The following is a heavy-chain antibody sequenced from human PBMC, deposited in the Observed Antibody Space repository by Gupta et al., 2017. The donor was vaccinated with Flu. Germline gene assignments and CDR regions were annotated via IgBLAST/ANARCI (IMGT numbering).Heavy chain of an antibody. Sequence: DVQLVESGGGLVKPGVSLRLSCVASGFTFSSYGMNWVRQAPGKGLEWVSAISSTSNYIYYADSLRGRFTVSRDNAESSLFLQMNGLRAEDTAIYYCARRGNYLGDAFDIWGQGTMVTVSS. D-gene: IGHD1-26*01. CDR3: ARRGNYLGDAFDI. CDR1: GFTFSSYG. CDR2: ISSTSNYI. V-gene: IGHV3-21*02. J-gene: IGHJ3*02.